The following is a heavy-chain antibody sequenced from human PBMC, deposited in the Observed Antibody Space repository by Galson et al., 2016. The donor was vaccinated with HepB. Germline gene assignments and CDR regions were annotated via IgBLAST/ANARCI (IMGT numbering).Heavy chain of an antibody. CDR2: TSWNSGSI. D-gene: IGHD6-13*01. CDR1: GFIFDDSA. CDR3: ARGRGSNWRDAFDI. Sequence: SLRLPCGASGFIFDDSAMHWVRQAPGKGVEWVSGTSWNSGSIGYADSVKGRFTISRDNDKNSLHLQMNILRAEDTALYYCARGRGSNWRDAFDIWGQGTMVTVSS. J-gene: IGHJ3*02. V-gene: IGHV3-9*01.